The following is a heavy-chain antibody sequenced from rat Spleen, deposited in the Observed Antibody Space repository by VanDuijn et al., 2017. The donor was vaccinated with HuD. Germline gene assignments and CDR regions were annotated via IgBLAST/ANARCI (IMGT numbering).Heavy chain of an antibody. CDR1: GFAFSHYG. CDR3: ARYYYSSYTPFAY. Sequence: EVQLVESGGGLVQPGRSIKLSCAASGFAFSHYGMAWVLQAPTKGLEWLASISYDGDNTYYRDSVKGRFTISRDNAKSTLYLQMESLRSEDTATYYCARYYYSSYTPFAYWGQGTLVTVSS. D-gene: IGHD1-2*01. J-gene: IGHJ3*01. V-gene: IGHV5-25*01. CDR2: ISYDGDNT.